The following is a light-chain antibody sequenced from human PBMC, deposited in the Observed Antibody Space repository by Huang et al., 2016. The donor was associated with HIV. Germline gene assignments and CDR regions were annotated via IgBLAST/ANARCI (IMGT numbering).Light chain of an antibody. V-gene: IGKV1-27*01. J-gene: IGKJ1*01. CDR2: GAS. CDR3: QRYDIAPRA. Sequence: DIQMTQSPASLSASTGVRVTLTCRASQDIGNFVAWFQQKPGKVPRLLIYGASMLQSGVPSRFTGRGSGTDFTLTITNVQPEDIATYYCQRYDIAPRAFGQGTKVDLK. CDR1: QDIGNF.